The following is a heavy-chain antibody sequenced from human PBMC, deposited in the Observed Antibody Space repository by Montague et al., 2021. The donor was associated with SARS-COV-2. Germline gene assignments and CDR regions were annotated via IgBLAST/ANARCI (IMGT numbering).Heavy chain of an antibody. CDR3: ARGLDLNGVGDY. CDR1: SGPLTTYY. Sequence: SETLSLTCDVDSGPLTTYYWSWVRQPPGKGLEWIGEIHPYGHTSYNPSLMSRVTLSLGASSNPFSLKLTSVTAADTAVYYCARGLDLNGVGDYWGQGILVTVSS. CDR2: IHPYGHT. V-gene: IGHV4-34*01. D-gene: IGHD1-26*01. J-gene: IGHJ4*02.